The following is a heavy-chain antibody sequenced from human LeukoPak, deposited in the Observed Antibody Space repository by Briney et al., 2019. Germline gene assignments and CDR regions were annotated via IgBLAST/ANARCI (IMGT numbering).Heavy chain of an antibody. Sequence: ASVKVSCKVSGYTLTELAMHWVRQASGGGLEWMGNVDLEDGEAIYPQKFQGRVTLTQDTSTDTAYMELSSLRSEDTAVYYCAAWAGRGNVRQGYYYYYMDVWGKGTTVTVS. CDR3: AAWAGRGNVRQGYYYYYMDV. J-gene: IGHJ6*03. CDR2: VDLEDGEA. CDR1: GYTLTELA. V-gene: IGHV1-24*01. D-gene: IGHD1-26*01.